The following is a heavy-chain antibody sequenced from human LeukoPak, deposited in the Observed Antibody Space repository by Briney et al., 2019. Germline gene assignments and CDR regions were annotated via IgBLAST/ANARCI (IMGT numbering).Heavy chain of an antibody. CDR3: ARAHPVWVDGYKGSRHWYFDL. V-gene: IGHV4-34*01. CDR2: LNHSGST. Sequence: SETLSLTCAVYGGSFSGYYWSWIRQPPGKGLEWIGELNHSGSTNYNPSLKSRVTISVDTSKNQFSLKLSSVTAADTAVYYCARAHPVWVDGYKGSRHWYFDLWGRGTLVTVSS. J-gene: IGHJ2*01. D-gene: IGHD5-24*01. CDR1: GGSFSGYY.